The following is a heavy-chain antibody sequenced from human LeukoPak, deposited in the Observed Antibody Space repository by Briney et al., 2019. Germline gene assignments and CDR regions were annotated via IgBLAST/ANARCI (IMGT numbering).Heavy chain of an antibody. Sequence: SETLSLTCTVSGGSVSSGTYYWSWIRQPPGKGLEWIGYIYYSGGTNYNPSLKSRVTISVDTSKNQFFLRLNSVTAADTAVYYCARSHYYDTSGDFLDVFDLWGRGTMVTVSS. D-gene: IGHD3-22*01. J-gene: IGHJ3*01. CDR3: ARSHYYDTSGDFLDVFDL. CDR2: IYYSGGT. V-gene: IGHV4-61*01. CDR1: GGSVSSGTYY.